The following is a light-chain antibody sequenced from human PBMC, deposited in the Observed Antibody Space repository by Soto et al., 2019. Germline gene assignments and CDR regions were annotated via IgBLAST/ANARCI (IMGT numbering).Light chain of an antibody. CDR1: QSVSSN. CDR3: HQHNDWPLT. J-gene: IGKJ4*01. CDR2: AIS. Sequence: EIVMTQSPATLSVSPGERATLSCRASQSVSSNLAWYQQKPGQAPRLLMYAISTRATGIPARFSGSGSGTAFTLTISSLQSEDFAVYYCHQHNDWPLTFGGGTTVEIK. V-gene: IGKV3-15*01.